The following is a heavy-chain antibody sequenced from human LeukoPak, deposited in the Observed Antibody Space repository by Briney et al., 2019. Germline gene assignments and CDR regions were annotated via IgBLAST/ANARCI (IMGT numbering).Heavy chain of an antibody. CDR2: INHSGST. CDR1: GGSISSGDYY. CDR3: ARDERTRYSSSWYDY. D-gene: IGHD6-13*01. Sequence: SETLSLTCTVSGGSISSGDYYWSWIRQPPGKGLEWIGEINHSGSTNYNPSLKSRVTISVDTSKNQFSLKLSSVTAADTAVYYCARDERTRYSSSWYDYWGQGTLVTVSS. J-gene: IGHJ4*02. V-gene: IGHV4-39*07.